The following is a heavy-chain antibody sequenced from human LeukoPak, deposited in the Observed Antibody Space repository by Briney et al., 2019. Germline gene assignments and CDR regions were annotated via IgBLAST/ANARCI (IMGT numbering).Heavy chain of an antibody. D-gene: IGHD6-13*01. CDR1: GFTFSSYA. V-gene: IGHV3-23*01. J-gene: IGHJ4*02. Sequence: GGSLRLSCAASGFTFSSYAMSWVRQAPGKGLEWVSAISGSGGSTYYADSVKGRFTISRDNSKNTLYLQMSSLRAEDTAVYYCAKAVTAYSSSWHPTGDYWGQGTLVTVSS. CDR3: AKAVTAYSSSWHPTGDY. CDR2: ISGSGGST.